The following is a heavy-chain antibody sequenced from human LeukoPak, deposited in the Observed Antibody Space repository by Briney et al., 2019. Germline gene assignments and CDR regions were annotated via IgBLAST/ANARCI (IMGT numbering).Heavy chain of an antibody. CDR2: IYPGDSDT. CDR1: GYSFTSYW. D-gene: IGHD3-10*01. CDR3: ARQKLTMVRGVIITPIDH. J-gene: IGHJ4*02. V-gene: IGHV5-51*01. Sequence: GESLKISCKGSGYSFTSYWIGWVRQMPGKGLEWMGIIYPGDSDTRYSPSFQGQVTISADKSISTAYLQWSSLKASDTAMYYCARQKLTMVRGVIITPIDHWGQGTLVTVSS.